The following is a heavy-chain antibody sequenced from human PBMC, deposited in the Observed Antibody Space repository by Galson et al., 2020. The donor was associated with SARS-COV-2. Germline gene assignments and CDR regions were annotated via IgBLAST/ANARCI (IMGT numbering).Heavy chain of an antibody. CDR2: INQDGSDK. D-gene: IGHD3-16*01. CDR1: GFTFSRYW. CDR3: ARDLGLGTTCYFDY. V-gene: IGHV3-7*04. Sequence: GSLRLSCAASGFTFSRYWMSWVRQAPGKGLEWVANINQDGSDKNYVDSVKGRFTISRDNAKNSLYLQMNSLRAEDTAVYYCARDLGLGTTCYFDYGGQGNLVIVSS. J-gene: IGHJ4*02.